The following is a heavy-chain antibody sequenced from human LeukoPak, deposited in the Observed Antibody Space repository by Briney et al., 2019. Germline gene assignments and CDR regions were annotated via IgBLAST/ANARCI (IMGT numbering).Heavy chain of an antibody. J-gene: IGHJ6*04. V-gene: IGHV3-48*03. Sequence: GGSLRLSCAASGFTFSSYEMTWVRQAPGKGLEWVSYISSSGSTIYYADSVKGRFTISRDNAKNSLYLQMNSLRAEDTAVYYCAELGITMIGGVWGRGTTVTISS. CDR1: GFTFSSYE. D-gene: IGHD3-10*02. CDR2: ISSSGSTI. CDR3: AELGITMIGGV.